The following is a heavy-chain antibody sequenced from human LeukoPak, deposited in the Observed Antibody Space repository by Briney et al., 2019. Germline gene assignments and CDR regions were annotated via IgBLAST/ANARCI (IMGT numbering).Heavy chain of an antibody. J-gene: IGHJ4*02. V-gene: IGHV3-23*01. CDR1: GFTFSSYA. Sequence: PGGSLRLSCAASGFTFSSYAMSWVRQAPGKGLEWASAISGSGGSTYYADSVKGRFTISRDNSKNTLYLQMNSLRAEDTAVYYCAKDLPLVGATWPFDYWGQGTLVTVSS. CDR3: AKDLPLVGATWPFDY. D-gene: IGHD1-26*01. CDR2: ISGSGGST.